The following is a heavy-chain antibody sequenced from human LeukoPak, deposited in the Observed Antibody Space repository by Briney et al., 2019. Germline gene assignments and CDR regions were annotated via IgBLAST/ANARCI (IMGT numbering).Heavy chain of an antibody. CDR3: ARVREGGSYPYNYYGLDV. V-gene: IGHV3-21*01. J-gene: IGHJ6*02. CDR1: AFTFSSYS. CDR2: ISSSSYI. Sequence: GGSLRLSCAASAFTFSSYSMNWVRQAPGKGLEWVSSISSSSYIYYADSVEGRFTISRDNAKNSLYLQMNSLRAEDTAVYYCARVREGGSYPYNYYGLDVWGQGTTVTVSS. D-gene: IGHD1-26*01.